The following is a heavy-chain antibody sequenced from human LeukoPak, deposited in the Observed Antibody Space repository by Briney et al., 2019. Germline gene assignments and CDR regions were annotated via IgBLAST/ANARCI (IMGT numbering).Heavy chain of an antibody. Sequence: GSSVKVSCKASGGTFSSYAISWVRQAPGQGLEWMGGIIPIFGTANYAQKFQGRVTITADKSTSTAYMELSSLRSEDTAVYYCARFGDCSSTSCYDYWGQGTLVTVSS. CDR1: GGTFSSYA. D-gene: IGHD2-2*01. V-gene: IGHV1-69*06. CDR3: ARFGDCSSTSCYDY. J-gene: IGHJ4*02. CDR2: IIPIFGTA.